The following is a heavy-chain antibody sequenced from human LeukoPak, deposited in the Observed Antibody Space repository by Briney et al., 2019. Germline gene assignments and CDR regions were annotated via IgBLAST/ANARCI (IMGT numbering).Heavy chain of an antibody. D-gene: IGHD3-10*01. CDR2: ISTYNGDT. V-gene: IGHV1-18*01. CDR1: GYTFTSFG. CDR3: ARGPYYYGSGSYLYYFDY. J-gene: IGHJ4*02. Sequence: GASVKVSCKASGYTFTSFGISWVRQAPGQGLEWMGWISTYNGDTNYAQKIQGRVTMTTDTSTSTAYMELRSLRSDDTAVYYCARGPYYYGSGSYLYYFDYWGQGTLVTVSS.